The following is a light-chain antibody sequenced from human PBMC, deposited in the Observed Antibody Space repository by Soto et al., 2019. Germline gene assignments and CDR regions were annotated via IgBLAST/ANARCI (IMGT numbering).Light chain of an antibody. CDR2: DVN. Sequence: QSALTQPASVSGSPGQSIAVSCTGTSSDVGAYNYVSWYQHHPGKVPKLIIYDVNNRPSGVSDRFSGSKSGDTASLTISGLHPEDEADYYCSSFTTSGNYVCGSGTKVTVL. J-gene: IGLJ1*01. CDR1: SSDVGAYNY. CDR3: SSFTTSGNYV. V-gene: IGLV2-14*03.